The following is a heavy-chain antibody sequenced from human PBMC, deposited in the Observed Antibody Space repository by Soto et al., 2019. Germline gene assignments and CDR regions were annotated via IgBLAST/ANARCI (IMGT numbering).Heavy chain of an antibody. J-gene: IGHJ6*02. D-gene: IGHD6-6*01. CDR2: IRSKAYGGTT. CDR3: TRGKKYPGMDV. V-gene: IGHV3-49*04. Sequence: GGSLRLSCTTSGFTFGDYAMSWVRQAPGKGLEWVGFIRSKAYGGTTEYAASVKGRFTISRDDSKSIAYLQMNSLKTEDTAVYYCTRGKKYPGMDVWGQGTTVTVSS. CDR1: GFTFGDYA.